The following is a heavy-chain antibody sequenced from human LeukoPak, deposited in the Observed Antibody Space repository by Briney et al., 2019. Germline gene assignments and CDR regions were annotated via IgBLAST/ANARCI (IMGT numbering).Heavy chain of an antibody. CDR1: GFTFSDYY. CDR2: ISSSGSTI. CDR3: ARDRVGWYFDL. D-gene: IGHD1-26*01. J-gene: IGHJ2*01. Sequence: PGGSLRLSCAASGFTFSDYYMSWIRQAPGKGLEWVSYISSSGSTIYYADSVKGRFTISRDNSKNTLYFQMNSLRAEDTAVYYCARDRVGWYFDLWGRGTLVTVSS. V-gene: IGHV3-11*01.